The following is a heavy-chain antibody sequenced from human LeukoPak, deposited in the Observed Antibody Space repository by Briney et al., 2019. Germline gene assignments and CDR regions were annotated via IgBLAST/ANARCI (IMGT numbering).Heavy chain of an antibody. D-gene: IGHD1-1*01. CDR1: GGSISSHY. Sequence: SETLSLTCTVSGGSISSHYWTWIRQPPGKGLEWIGNVYHSGSTDYNPSLKSRVTISVDTSKNQFSLKLSSVTAADTAVYYCASQVRLERRYYYYSMDVWGKGTTVTVSS. J-gene: IGHJ6*03. CDR3: ASQVRLERRYYYYSMDV. V-gene: IGHV4-59*11. CDR2: VYHSGST.